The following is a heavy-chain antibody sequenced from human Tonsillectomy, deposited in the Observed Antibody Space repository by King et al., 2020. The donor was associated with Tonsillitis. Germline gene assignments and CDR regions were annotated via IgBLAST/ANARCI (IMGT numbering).Heavy chain of an antibody. V-gene: IGHV4-59*01. CDR3: ARDPGSGYYFDY. CDR2: FNYSGGT. CDR1: GGSISTYY. Sequence: QLQESGPGLVKPSETLSLTCTVSGGSISTYYWSWIRQPPGKGLEWIGYFNYSGGTNYNPSLKSRVTISVDTSKNQFSLKLSSVSAADTAVYYCARDPGSGYYFDYWGQGTLVTVSS. J-gene: IGHJ4*02. D-gene: IGHD6-19*01.